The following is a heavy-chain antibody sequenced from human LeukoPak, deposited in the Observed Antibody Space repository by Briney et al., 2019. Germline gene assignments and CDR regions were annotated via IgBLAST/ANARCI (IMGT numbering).Heavy chain of an antibody. CDR1: GFTFSGHG. CDR2: IRYNGSHK. CDR3: AKDISCTGGGVCPKVYDY. D-gene: IGHD2-8*02. Sequence: GGSLRLACTASGFTFSGHGMHWVRQATGNGQEWVAFIRYNGSHKYYADSVKGRFTVSRDNSKNTLYLQMNSLRAEDTAVYYCAKDISCTGGGVCPKVYDYWGQGTLVTVSS. J-gene: IGHJ4*02. V-gene: IGHV3-30*02.